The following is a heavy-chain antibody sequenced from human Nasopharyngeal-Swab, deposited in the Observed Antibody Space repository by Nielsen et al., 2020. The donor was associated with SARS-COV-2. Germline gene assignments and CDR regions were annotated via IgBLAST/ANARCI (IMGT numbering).Heavy chain of an antibody. Sequence: GESLKISCAASGFTFSSYGMHWVRQAPGKGLEWVAVISYDGVNQYYADSVKGRFTISRDNSKNTLHLQMTRLRAEDTAVYFCVKPSRDGYSPFDYWGQGTLVTVSS. CDR1: GFTFSSYG. J-gene: IGHJ4*02. D-gene: IGHD5-24*01. V-gene: IGHV3-30*18. CDR2: ISYDGVNQ. CDR3: VKPSRDGYSPFDY.